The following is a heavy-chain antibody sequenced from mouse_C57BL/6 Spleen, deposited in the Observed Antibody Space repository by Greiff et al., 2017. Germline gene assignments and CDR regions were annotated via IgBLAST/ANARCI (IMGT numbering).Heavy chain of an antibody. CDR3: AREETLYYGSSYVWFAY. CDR2: INYDGSST. CDR1: GFTFSDYY. V-gene: IGHV5-16*01. J-gene: IGHJ3*01. D-gene: IGHD1-1*01. Sequence: EVQLVESEGGLVQPGSSMKLSCTASGFTFSDYYMAWVRQVPEKGLEWVANINYDGSSTYYLDSLKSRFIISRDNAKNILYLQMSSLKSEDTATYYCAREETLYYGSSYVWFAYWGQGTLVTVSA.